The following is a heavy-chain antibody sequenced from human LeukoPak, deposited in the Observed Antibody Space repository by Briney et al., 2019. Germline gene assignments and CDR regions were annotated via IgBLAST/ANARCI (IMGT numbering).Heavy chain of an antibody. CDR2: IYYSGST. Sequence: SETLSVTCTVSGGSISSGGYYWSWIRQHPEKGLEWIGYIYYSGSTYYNPSLKSRVTISVDTSKNQFSLKLSSVTAADTAVYYCARGYDFWSGYLNWFDPWGQGTLVTVSS. J-gene: IGHJ5*02. CDR1: GGSISSGGYY. CDR3: ARGYDFWSGYLNWFDP. V-gene: IGHV4-31*03. D-gene: IGHD3-3*01.